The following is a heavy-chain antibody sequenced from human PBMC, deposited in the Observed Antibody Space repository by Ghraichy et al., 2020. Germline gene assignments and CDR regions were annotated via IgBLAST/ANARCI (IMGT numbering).Heavy chain of an antibody. J-gene: IGHJ3*02. V-gene: IGHV3-7*01. Sequence: GGSLRLSCAASGFMFSSYWMTWVRQAPGKGLEWVANVKPDGSEKNYVGSVKDRFTISRDNAKKSLYLQMNSLRAEDTAVYYCAKCRGSTWNDALDIWGQGTMVTVAS. CDR3: AKCRGSTWNDALDI. CDR1: GFMFSSYW. D-gene: IGHD6-13*01. CDR2: VKPDGSEK.